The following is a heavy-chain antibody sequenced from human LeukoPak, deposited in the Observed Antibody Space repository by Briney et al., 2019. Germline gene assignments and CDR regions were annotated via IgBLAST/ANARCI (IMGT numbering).Heavy chain of an antibody. CDR3: ARDRGYSYGDIDY. J-gene: IGHJ4*02. V-gene: IGHV3-7*03. CDR1: GFTFSSYW. Sequence: GGALRLSCAASGFTFSSYWMSWVRQAPGKGLEWVANIKQDGSEKYYVDSVKGRFTISRDNAKNSLYLQMNSLRAEDTAVYYCARDRGYSYGDIDYWGQGTLVTVSS. D-gene: IGHD5-18*01. CDR2: IKQDGSEK.